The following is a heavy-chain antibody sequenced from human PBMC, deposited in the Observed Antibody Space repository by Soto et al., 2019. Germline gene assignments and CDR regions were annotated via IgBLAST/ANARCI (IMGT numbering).Heavy chain of an antibody. CDR2: INHSGST. J-gene: IGHJ6*02. CDR3: ARAPXGGQLWFHYYYYYGMDV. CDR1: GGSFSGYY. Sequence: PSETLSLTCAVYGGSFSGYYWSWIRQPPGKGLEWIGEINHSGSTNYNPSLKSRVTISVDTSKNQFSLKLSSVTAADTAVYYCARAPXGGQLWFHYYYYYGMDVWGQGTTVTVSS. V-gene: IGHV4-34*01. D-gene: IGHD5-18*01.